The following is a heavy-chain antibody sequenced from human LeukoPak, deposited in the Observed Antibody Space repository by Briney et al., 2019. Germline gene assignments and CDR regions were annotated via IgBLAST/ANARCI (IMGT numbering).Heavy chain of an antibody. D-gene: IGHD2-21*01. CDR3: ARPDCSRGRDALDI. CDR1: GFPFSRFA. Sequence: GGSLRLPCAASGFPFSRFALQGVRQARGKGLGWVAVLPYDGYNKFYADVVKDRHTISRDNSKNTLHLQMNRLRADDTAVYYCARPDCSRGRDALDIWGQGTMVAVP. V-gene: IGHV3-30-3*01. CDR2: LPYDGYNK. J-gene: IGHJ3*02.